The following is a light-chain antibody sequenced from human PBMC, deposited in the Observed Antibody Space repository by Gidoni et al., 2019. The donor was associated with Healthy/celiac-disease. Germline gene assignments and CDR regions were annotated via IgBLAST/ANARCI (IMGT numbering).Light chain of an antibody. CDR3: QQYDNLPLT. Sequence: DIQMTLSPSSLSASVGDRVTITCQASQDISNYLNWYQQNPGKAPKLLIYEASNLETGVPSRFSGSGSGTDFTFTISSLQPEDIATYYCQQYDNLPLTFGGGTKVEIK. CDR1: QDISNY. J-gene: IGKJ4*01. V-gene: IGKV1-33*01. CDR2: EAS.